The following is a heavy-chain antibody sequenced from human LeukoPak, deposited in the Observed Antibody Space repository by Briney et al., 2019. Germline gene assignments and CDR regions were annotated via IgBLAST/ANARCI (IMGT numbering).Heavy chain of an antibody. CDR3: ARHPFPHEEIVGAH. Sequence: GGSLRLSCAASGFTFDDYGMSWVRQAPGKGLVWVSGINWNGGSTGYADSVKGRFTISRDNAKDSLYLQMNSLRAEDTALYYCARHPFPHEEIVGAHWGQGTLVTVSS. CDR2: INWNGGST. D-gene: IGHD1-26*01. CDR1: GFTFDDYG. V-gene: IGHV3-20*04. J-gene: IGHJ4*02.